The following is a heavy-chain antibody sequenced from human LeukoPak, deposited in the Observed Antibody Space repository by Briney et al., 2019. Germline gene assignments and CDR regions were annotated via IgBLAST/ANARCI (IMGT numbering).Heavy chain of an antibody. CDR2: INPNGGGT. CDR3: ARDHSPLRQTTVTTGLGWFDP. V-gene: IGHV1-2*02. D-gene: IGHD4-17*01. J-gene: IGHJ5*02. Sequence: ASVKVSCKASGCTSIGYYMHWVRQAPGQGLEWMGWINPNGGGTNYAQKFQGRVTMTRDTSISTAYMELSSLRSDDTAVYYCARDHSPLRQTTVTTGLGWFDPWGQGTLVTVSS. CDR1: GCTSIGYY.